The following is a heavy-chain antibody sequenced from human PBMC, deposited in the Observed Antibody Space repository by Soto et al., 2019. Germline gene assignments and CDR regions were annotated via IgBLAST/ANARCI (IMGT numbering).Heavy chain of an antibody. CDR3: VRDRGYPDSFDI. D-gene: IGHD6-13*01. V-gene: IGHV3-74*01. Sequence: EVQLVESGGGLVQPGESLRLSCAASGFTFSPFYMHWVRQAPGKGLEWVSHINGGGTTTVYADSVKGRFTISRDNAKSTLYLQMSSLRTEDTAVYYCVRDRGYPDSFDIWGQGTMVTVSS. J-gene: IGHJ3*02. CDR1: GFTFSPFY. CDR2: INGGGTTT.